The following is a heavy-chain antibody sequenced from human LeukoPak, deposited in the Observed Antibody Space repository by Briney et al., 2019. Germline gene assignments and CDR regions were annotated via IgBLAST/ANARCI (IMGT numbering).Heavy chain of an antibody. V-gene: IGHV4-59*01. CDR1: GGSISSYY. Sequence: SETLSLTCTVSGGSISSYYWSWIRQPPGKGLEWIGYIYYGGSTNYNPSLKSRVTISVDTSKNQFSLKLSSVTAADTAVYYCARESLRVYYFDYWGQGTLVTVSS. J-gene: IGHJ4*02. CDR3: ARESLRVYYFDY. CDR2: IYYGGST. D-gene: IGHD3-3*01.